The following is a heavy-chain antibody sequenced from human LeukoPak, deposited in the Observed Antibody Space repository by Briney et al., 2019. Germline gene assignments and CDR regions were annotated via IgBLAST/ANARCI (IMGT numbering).Heavy chain of an antibody. CDR3: ARCGAAVTTHFSH. CDR2: INDSGDST. CDR1: GFTFSIHA. D-gene: IGHD4-17*01. Sequence: PGGSLRLSCAASGFTFSIHAMSWVRQALGKGLKWVSGINDSGDSTYHADSVKGRLTISRDNSKNTLYLQMNSLRAEDTAVYYCARCGAAVTTHFSHWGQGTLVTVSS. J-gene: IGHJ4*02. V-gene: IGHV3-23*01.